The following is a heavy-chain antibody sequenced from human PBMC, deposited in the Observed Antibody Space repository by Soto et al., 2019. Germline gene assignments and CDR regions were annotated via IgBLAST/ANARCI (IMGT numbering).Heavy chain of an antibody. Sequence: KASETLSLTCAVSGGSISSGGYSWSWLRQPPGKGLEWIGYIYHSGSTYYNPSLKSRVTISVDRSKNQFSLKLSSVTAADTAVYYCARSVWSPNIAAAGKPYYFDYWGQGTLVTVSS. D-gene: IGHD6-13*01. J-gene: IGHJ4*02. CDR3: ARSVWSPNIAAAGKPYYFDY. CDR2: IYHSGST. CDR1: GGSISSGGYS. V-gene: IGHV4-30-2*01.